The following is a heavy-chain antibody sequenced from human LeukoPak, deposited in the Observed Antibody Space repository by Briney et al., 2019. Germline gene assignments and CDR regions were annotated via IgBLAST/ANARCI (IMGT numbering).Heavy chain of an antibody. CDR1: GGSISSSSYY. V-gene: IGHV4-39*01. D-gene: IGHD5-18*01. CDR2: IYYSGST. J-gene: IGHJ5*02. CDR3: ARHYSPVARNWFDP. Sequence: PSETLSLTCTVSGGSISSSSYYWGWIRQPPGKGLEWIGGIYYSGSTYYNLSLKSRVTISVDTSKSHFSLTPSSVTAADTAVYYCARHYSPVARNWFDPWGQGTLVIVSS.